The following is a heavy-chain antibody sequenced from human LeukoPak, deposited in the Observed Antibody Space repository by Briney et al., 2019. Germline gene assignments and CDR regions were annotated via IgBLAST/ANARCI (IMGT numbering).Heavy chain of an antibody. Sequence: SETLSLTCTVSGGSISSYYWSWIRQPPGKGLEWIGYIYYSGSTNYNPSLKSRVTISVDTSKNQFSLKLSSVTAADTAMYYCARGPGIAAAGPNTDYWGQGTLVTVSS. CDR2: IYYSGST. V-gene: IGHV4-59*01. CDR1: GGSISSYY. CDR3: ARGPGIAAAGPNTDY. D-gene: IGHD6-13*01. J-gene: IGHJ4*02.